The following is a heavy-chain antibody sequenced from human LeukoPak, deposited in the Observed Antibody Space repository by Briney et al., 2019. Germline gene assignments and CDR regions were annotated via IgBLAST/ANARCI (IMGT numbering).Heavy chain of an antibody. Sequence: GSLRLSCAASGFTFSNYWMTWVRQPPGKGLEWIGSIYYSGSTYYNPSLKSRVTISVDTSKNQFSLKLSSVTAADTAVYYCARLRSTGSWYFDYWGQGTLVTVSS. CDR2: IYYSGST. D-gene: IGHD1-14*01. CDR1: GFTFSNYW. CDR3: ARLRSTGSWYFDY. V-gene: IGHV4-39*01. J-gene: IGHJ4*02.